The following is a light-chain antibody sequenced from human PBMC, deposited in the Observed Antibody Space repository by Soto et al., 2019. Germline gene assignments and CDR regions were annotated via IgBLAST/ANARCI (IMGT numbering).Light chain of an antibody. J-gene: IGLJ1*01. CDR3: TSYTSSSTPYV. Sequence: QSALTQPASVSASPGQSITISCTGTSSDVGGYKYVSWYQQYPGKAPKLMMYEVSNRPSGISNRFSGSKSGNTASLTITGLRAVDEGYYYCTSYTSSSTPYVFGTGTKLTVL. CDR2: EVS. CDR1: SSDVGGYKY. V-gene: IGLV2-14*01.